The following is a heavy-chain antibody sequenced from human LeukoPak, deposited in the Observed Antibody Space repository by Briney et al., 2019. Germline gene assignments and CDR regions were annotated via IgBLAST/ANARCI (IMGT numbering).Heavy chain of an antibody. CDR3: AGCSGGSCYSRGKYGVDV. CDR2: ISTSGDFT. J-gene: IGHJ6*02. D-gene: IGHD2-15*01. V-gene: IGHV3-23*01. Sequence: GGSLRLSCATSGFTFSSYAMNWVRQAPGKGLECVSFISTSGDFTYYAASVKGRFTVSRDNSKNTLYLQMNSLRADDTAVYYCAGCSGGSCYSRGKYGVDVWGQGTAVIVSS. CDR1: GFTFSSYA.